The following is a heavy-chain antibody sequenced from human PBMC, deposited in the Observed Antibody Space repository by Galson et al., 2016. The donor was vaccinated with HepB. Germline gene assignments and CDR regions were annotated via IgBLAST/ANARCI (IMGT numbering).Heavy chain of an antibody. V-gene: IGHV3-30*04. J-gene: IGHJ3*02. CDR1: GFTFNTYA. CDR2: ISYDGANK. Sequence: SLRLSCAASGFTFNTYALHWLRQAPGKGLEWLALISYDGANKFYADSVKGRCTVSRHGSTNTLYLQMNSLRTEDTAIYFCARDLKGDWNYISGTFDMWGQGTRVIVSS. CDR3: ARDLKGDWNYISGTFDM. D-gene: IGHD1-7*01.